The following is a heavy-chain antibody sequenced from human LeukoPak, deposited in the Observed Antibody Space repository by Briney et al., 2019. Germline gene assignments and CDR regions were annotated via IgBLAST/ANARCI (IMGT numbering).Heavy chain of an antibody. CDR2: IYTSGST. CDR1: GGSISSSSYY. J-gene: IGHJ4*02. Sequence: ASETLSLTCTVSGGSISSSSYYWSWIRQPAGKGLEWIGRIYTSGSTNYNPSLKSRVTISVDTSENQFSLKLSSVSAADTAVYYCARYNSEAGTFDYWGQGTLVTVSS. V-gene: IGHV4-61*02. D-gene: IGHD6-13*01. CDR3: ARYNSEAGTFDY.